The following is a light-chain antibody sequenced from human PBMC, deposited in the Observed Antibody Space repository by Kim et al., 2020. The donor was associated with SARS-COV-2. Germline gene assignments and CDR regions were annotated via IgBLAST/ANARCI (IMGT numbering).Light chain of an antibody. Sequence: SASVGDRVTITCRASQNINTWLAWYQHKPGKAPNLLIYKASSLHSGVPSRFSGSGSGTEFTLTISSLQPDDFATYYCQQYSGYSRSFGQGTKLEI. V-gene: IGKV1-5*03. CDR2: KAS. CDR3: QQYSGYSRS. CDR1: QNINTW. J-gene: IGKJ2*03.